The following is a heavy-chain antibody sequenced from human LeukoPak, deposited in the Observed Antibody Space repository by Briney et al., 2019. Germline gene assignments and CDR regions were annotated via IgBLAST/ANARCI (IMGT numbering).Heavy chain of an antibody. V-gene: IGHV1-69*06. CDR2: IIPIFGTA. J-gene: IGHJ3*02. CDR1: GGTFSSYA. CDR3: ARERVGGTIFYPRPTPAFDI. Sequence: GASVKVSCKASGGTFSSYAISWVRQAPGQGLEWMGGIIPIFGTANYAQKFQGRVTITADKSTSTAYMELSSLRSEDTAVYYCARERVGGTIFYPRPTPAFDIWGQGTMVTVSS. D-gene: IGHD3-3*01.